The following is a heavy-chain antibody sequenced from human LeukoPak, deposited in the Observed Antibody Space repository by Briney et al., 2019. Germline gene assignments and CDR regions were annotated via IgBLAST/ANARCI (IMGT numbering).Heavy chain of an antibody. V-gene: IGHV3-11*03. CDR2: VSDSSRYT. D-gene: IGHD3-10*01. CDR1: GFTFSDHY. Sequence: KPGGSLRLSCAASGFTFSDHYMSWIRQAPGKGLEWVSYVSDSSRYTHFADSVKGRFTISRDNAKNSLYLQMNSLRAEDTAVYYCARSYYGSQGNFDYWGQGTLVTVSS. J-gene: IGHJ4*02. CDR3: ARSYYGSQGNFDY.